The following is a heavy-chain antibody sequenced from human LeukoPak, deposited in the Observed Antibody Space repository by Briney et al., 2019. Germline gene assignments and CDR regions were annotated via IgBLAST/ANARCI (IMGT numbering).Heavy chain of an antibody. Sequence: ASVKVSCKASGYTFTGYYMHWVRQAPGQGLEWMGWINPNSGGTNYAQKFQGRVTMTRDTSTSTAYMELSRLRSDDTAVYYCAREAVTSDAFDIWGQGTMVTVSS. J-gene: IGHJ3*02. CDR3: AREAVTSDAFDI. D-gene: IGHD4-17*01. CDR1: GYTFTGYY. CDR2: INPNSGGT. V-gene: IGHV1-2*02.